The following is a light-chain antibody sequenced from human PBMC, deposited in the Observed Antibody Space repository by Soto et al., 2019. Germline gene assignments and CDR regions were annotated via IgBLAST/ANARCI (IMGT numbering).Light chain of an antibody. CDR3: QQRRRT. V-gene: IGKV3D-20*02. CDR2: DAS. CDR1: QSVSTSY. J-gene: IGKJ1*01. Sequence: EIVLTQSPGTLSLSPGERATLSCRASQSVSTSYVAWYQQKFGQAPRLLIYDASNRATGIPARFSGSGSGTDFTLTISSLEPEDFAVYYCQQRRRTFGQGTKVDIK.